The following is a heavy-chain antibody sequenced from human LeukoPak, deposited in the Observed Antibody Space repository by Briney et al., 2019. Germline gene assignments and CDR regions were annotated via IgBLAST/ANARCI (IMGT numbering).Heavy chain of an antibody. Sequence: SETLSLTCTVSGYSISSGYYWGWIRQPPGKGLEWIGSIYHSGSTYYNPSLKSRVTISVDTSKNQFSLKLSSVTAADTAVYYCARSGGSAKGWFDPWGQGTLVTVSS. V-gene: IGHV4-38-2*02. CDR1: GYSISSGYY. CDR2: IYHSGST. D-gene: IGHD2-15*01. CDR3: ARSGGSAKGWFDP. J-gene: IGHJ5*02.